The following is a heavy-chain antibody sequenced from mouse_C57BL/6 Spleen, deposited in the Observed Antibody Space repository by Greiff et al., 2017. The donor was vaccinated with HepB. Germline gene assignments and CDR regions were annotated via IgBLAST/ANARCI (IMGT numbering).Heavy chain of an antibody. CDR2: ISSGGSYT. CDR1: GFTFSSYG. D-gene: IGHD1-1*01. V-gene: IGHV5-6*01. CDR3: ARQGYYYGSSCAMDY. Sequence: EVKLVESGGDLVKPGGSLKLSCAASGFTFSSYGMSWVRQTPDKRLEWVATISSGGSYTYYPDSVKGRFTISRDNAKNTLYLQMSSLKSEDTAMYYCARQGYYYGSSCAMDYWGQGTSVTVSS. J-gene: IGHJ4*01.